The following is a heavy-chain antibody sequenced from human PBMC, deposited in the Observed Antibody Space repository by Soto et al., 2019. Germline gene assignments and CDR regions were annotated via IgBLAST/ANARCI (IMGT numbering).Heavy chain of an antibody. D-gene: IGHD6-19*01. CDR1: GYTFTGYY. J-gene: IGHJ3*02. V-gene: IGHV1-2*04. Sequence: GASVKVSCKASGYTFTGYYMHWVRQAPGQGLEWMGWINPNSGGTNYAQKFQGWVTMTRDTSISTAYMELSRLRSDDTAVYYCARDLGAVAGSEAFDIWGQGTMVTVSS. CDR2: INPNSGGT. CDR3: ARDLGAVAGSEAFDI.